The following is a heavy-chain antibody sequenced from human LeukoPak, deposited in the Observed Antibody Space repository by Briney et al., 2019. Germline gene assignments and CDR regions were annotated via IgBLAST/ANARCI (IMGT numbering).Heavy chain of an antibody. D-gene: IGHD3-10*01. Sequence: PSETLSLTCTVSRGSISSYYWSWIRQPPGKGLEWIGYIYYSGSTNYNPSLKSRVTISVDTSKNQFSLKLSSVTAADTAVYYCARNSPYGSGSYALWGYYYSMDVWGKGTTVTISS. CDR1: RGSISSYY. J-gene: IGHJ6*03. CDR3: ARNSPYGSGSYALWGYYYSMDV. V-gene: IGHV4-59*01. CDR2: IYYSGST.